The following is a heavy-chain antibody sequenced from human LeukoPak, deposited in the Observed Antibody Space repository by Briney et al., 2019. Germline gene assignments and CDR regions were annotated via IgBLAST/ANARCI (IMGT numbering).Heavy chain of an antibody. D-gene: IGHD3-10*01. J-gene: IGHJ6*02. V-gene: IGHV4-34*01. CDR2: INHSGST. Sequence: SETLSLTCAVYGGSFSGYYWSWIRQPPGKGLEWIGEINHSGSTNYNPSLQSRVTISVATSKNQSSLKLSSATAAATAVYYSARLHYGSGSSLYYYSSGMDVWGQGTTVTVSS. CDR3: ARLHYGSGSSLYYYSSGMDV. CDR1: GGSFSGYY.